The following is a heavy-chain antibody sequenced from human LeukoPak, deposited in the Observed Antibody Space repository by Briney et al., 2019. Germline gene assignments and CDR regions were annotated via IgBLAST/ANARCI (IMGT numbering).Heavy chain of an antibody. V-gene: IGHV4-59*01. CDR2: IYYNGST. Sequence: SETLSLTCSVSGGSISYYYWSWIRQSPGKGLEWIGYIYYNGSTNYNPSLKSRVTISVDMSKNQFSLKVTSVTAADTAIYYCARKGGHFDYWGQGTLVTVSS. CDR3: ARKGGHFDY. D-gene: IGHD2-15*01. J-gene: IGHJ4*02. CDR1: GGSISYYY.